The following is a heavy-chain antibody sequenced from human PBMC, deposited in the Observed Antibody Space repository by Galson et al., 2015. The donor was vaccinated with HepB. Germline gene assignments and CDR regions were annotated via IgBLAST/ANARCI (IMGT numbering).Heavy chain of an antibody. J-gene: IGHJ4*02. D-gene: IGHD1-26*01. CDR2: ISGSYAR. V-gene: IGHV3-48*02. Sequence: SLRLSCAASGFTFSSYTMNWVRQAPGKGLEWVSSISGSYARYYADSEKDRFTISRDNAKNSLYLQMNSLRDEDTAVYYCATRSSGNSFDYWGRGTLVTVSS. CDR3: ATRSSGNSFDY. CDR1: GFTFSSYT.